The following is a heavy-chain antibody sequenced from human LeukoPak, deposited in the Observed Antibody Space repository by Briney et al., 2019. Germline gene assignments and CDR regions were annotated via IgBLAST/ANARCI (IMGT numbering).Heavy chain of an antibody. Sequence: SETLSLTCAVYGGSFSGYYWSWIRQPPGKGLEWIGQINHSGSTNYNPSLKSRVTISVDTSKNQFSLKLSSVTAADTAVYYCARFSRFTGYNWFDPWGQGTLVTVSS. D-gene: IGHD3-3*01. CDR3: ARFSRFTGYNWFDP. CDR1: GGSFSGYY. V-gene: IGHV4-34*01. CDR2: INHSGST. J-gene: IGHJ5*02.